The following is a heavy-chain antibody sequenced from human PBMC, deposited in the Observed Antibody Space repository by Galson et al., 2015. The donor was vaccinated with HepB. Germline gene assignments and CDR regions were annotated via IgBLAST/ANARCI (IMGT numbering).Heavy chain of an antibody. D-gene: IGHD4-17*01. CDR2: ISYDGSRK. J-gene: IGHJ4*02. CDR1: GFSFSGYA. Sequence: SLRLSCAASGFSFSGYAMHWVRQAPGKGLEWVTYISYDGSRKYYADSVKGRFTISRDNSKNTLYLQMDSLRTEDTSVYYCARSDYGDYEMRYWGQGTLVAVSS. V-gene: IGHV3-30*04. CDR3: ARSDYGDYEMRY.